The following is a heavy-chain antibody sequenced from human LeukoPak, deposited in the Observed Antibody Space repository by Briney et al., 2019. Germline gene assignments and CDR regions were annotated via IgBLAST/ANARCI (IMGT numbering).Heavy chain of an antibody. J-gene: IGHJ5*02. Sequence: YIFYSGRTNYNPSLKSRVTISVDTSKNQFSLKLNSVTAADTAVYFCARSAAVAGSSGWFDPWGQGTLVTVSS. CDR3: ARSAAVAGSSGWFDP. D-gene: IGHD6-19*01. V-gene: IGHV4-59*01. CDR2: IFYSGRT.